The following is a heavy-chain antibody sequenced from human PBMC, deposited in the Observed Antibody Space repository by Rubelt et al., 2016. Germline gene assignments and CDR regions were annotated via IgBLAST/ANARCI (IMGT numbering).Heavy chain of an antibody. V-gene: IGHV1-3*01. D-gene: IGHD6-19*01. Sequence: QVPLVQSGVEVKKPGASVKVSCKASGYTFTSYAMHWVRQAPGPRLEWMGWLNAGNDNTKYSQEFQGRVTITRDTSASTAYMGLSSLGSEDTAVYYCAREGLAVAHDYWGQGTLVTVSS. CDR3: AREGLAVAHDY. CDR2: LNAGNDNT. J-gene: IGHJ4*02. CDR1: GYTFTSYA.